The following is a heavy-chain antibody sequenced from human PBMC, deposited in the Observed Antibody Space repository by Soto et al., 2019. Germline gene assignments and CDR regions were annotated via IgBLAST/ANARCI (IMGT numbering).Heavy chain of an antibody. CDR3: ASAMVRGAKKVGYYYYYYMDV. CDR1: GYTFTSYY. Sequence: ASVKVSCKASGYTFTSYYMHWVRQAPGQGLEWMGIINPSGGSTSYAQKFQGRVTMTRDTSTSTVYMGLSSLRSEDTAVYYCASAMVRGAKKVGYYYYYYMDVWGKGTTVTVSS. J-gene: IGHJ6*03. D-gene: IGHD3-10*01. CDR2: INPSGGST. V-gene: IGHV1-46*03.